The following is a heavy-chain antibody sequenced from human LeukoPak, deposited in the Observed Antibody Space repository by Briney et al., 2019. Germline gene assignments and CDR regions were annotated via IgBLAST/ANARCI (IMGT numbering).Heavy chain of an antibody. J-gene: IGHJ4*02. CDR1: GFTFSSYS. D-gene: IGHD6-13*01. Sequence: PGRSLRLSCAASGFTFSSYSMNWVRQAPGKGLEWVSYISSSSSTIYYADSVKGRFTISRDNAKNSLYLQMNSLRDEDTAVYYCASLPIAAAGTDVFDYWGQGTLVTVSS. V-gene: IGHV3-48*02. CDR3: ASLPIAAAGTDVFDY. CDR2: ISSSSSTI.